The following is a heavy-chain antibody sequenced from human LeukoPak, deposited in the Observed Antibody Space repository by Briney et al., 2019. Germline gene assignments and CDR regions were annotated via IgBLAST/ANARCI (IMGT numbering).Heavy chain of an antibody. CDR1: GDFITAYY. D-gene: IGHD7-27*01. CDR3: ASNTGTVFDY. CDR2: VYYSGST. Sequence: SETLSLTCTVSGDFITAYYWSWIRQPPGKGLEWIGYVYYSGSTEYNPSLRGRVTISLEMSKRQFSLNLTSVTAADTAVYYCASNTGTVFDYWGQGALVTVSS. J-gene: IGHJ4*02. V-gene: IGHV4-59*01.